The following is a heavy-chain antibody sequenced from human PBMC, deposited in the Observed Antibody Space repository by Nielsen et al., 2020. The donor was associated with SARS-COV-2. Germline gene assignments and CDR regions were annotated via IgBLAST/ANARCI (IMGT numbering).Heavy chain of an antibody. CDR3: ARTRVIRGPYTTDFIHYGFDV. Sequence: TLSLTCTVSGGSISSGDYYWSWIRQPPGKALEWLARIDWDDDTYSSPSVKTRVALSRDTSKNHVVLRMADMDPAETGTYYCARTRVIRGPYTTDFIHYGFDVWGRGTTVTVSS. V-gene: IGHV2-70*11. CDR2: IDWDDDT. J-gene: IGHJ6*02. CDR1: GGSISSGDYY. D-gene: IGHD1-1*01.